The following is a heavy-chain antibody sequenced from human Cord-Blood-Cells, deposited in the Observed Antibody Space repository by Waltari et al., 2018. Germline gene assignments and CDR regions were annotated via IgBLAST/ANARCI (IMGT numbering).Heavy chain of an antibody. D-gene: IGHD1-26*01. V-gene: IGHV4-34*01. CDR3: ARGGGSYYNWFDP. J-gene: IGHJ5*02. CDR2: INHSGST. CDR1: GGSFSGYY. Sequence: QVQLQQWGAGLLKPSETLSLTCAVDGGSFSGYYWSWFRQPPGKGLEWIGEINHSGSTNYNPSLKSRVTISVDTSKNQFSLKLSSVTAADTAVYYCARGGGSYYNWFDPWGQGTLVTVSS.